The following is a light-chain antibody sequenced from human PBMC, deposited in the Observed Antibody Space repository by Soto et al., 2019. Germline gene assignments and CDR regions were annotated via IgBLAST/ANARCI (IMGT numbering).Light chain of an antibody. CDR2: QDS. CDR1: KLGDKY. CDR3: QAWDSSTGV. V-gene: IGLV3-1*01. J-gene: IGLJ1*01. Sequence: SYELPQPPSVSVSPGQTASIPCSGDKLGDKYACWYQQKPGQSPVLVIYQDSKRPSGIPARFSGSNSGNTATLTISGTQAMDEADYYCQAWDSSTGVFGTGTKLTVL.